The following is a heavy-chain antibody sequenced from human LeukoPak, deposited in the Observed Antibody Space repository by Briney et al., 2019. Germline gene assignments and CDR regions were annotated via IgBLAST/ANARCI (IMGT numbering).Heavy chain of an antibody. V-gene: IGHV3-48*04. Sequence: PGGSLRLSCAASGFTFSSYSMNWVRQAPGKGLEWVSYISSSSSTIYYADSVKGRFTISRDNAKNSLYLQMNSLRAEDTAVYYCASELRVGATRTGFDFWGQGTLVTVSS. CDR3: ASELRVGATRTGFDF. CDR1: GFTFSSYS. J-gene: IGHJ4*02. CDR2: ISSSSSTI. D-gene: IGHD1-26*01.